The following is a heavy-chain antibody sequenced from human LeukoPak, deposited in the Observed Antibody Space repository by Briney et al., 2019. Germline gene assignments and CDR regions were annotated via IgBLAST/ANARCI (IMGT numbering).Heavy chain of an antibody. CDR2: IYYSGGT. Sequence: SETLSLTCTVSGGSISSYYWSWIRQPPGKGLEWIGYIYYSGGTNYNPSLKSRVTISVDKSKNPFSLKLSSVTAADTAVYYCARYYYGSGLNWFDPWGQGTLVTVSS. CDR3: ARYYYGSGLNWFDP. D-gene: IGHD3-10*01. V-gene: IGHV4-59*01. CDR1: GGSISSYY. J-gene: IGHJ5*02.